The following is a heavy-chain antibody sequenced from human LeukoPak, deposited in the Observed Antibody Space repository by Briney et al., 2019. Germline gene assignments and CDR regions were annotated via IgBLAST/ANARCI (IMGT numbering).Heavy chain of an antibody. Sequence: ASVKVSCKASGYTFTSYGISWARQAPGQGLEWMGWINPNSGGTNYAQKFQGRVTMTRDASISTAYMELSRLRSDDTAVYYCARDRVTMIGTYYFDYWGQGTLVTVSS. D-gene: IGHD3-22*01. J-gene: IGHJ4*02. V-gene: IGHV1-2*02. CDR2: INPNSGGT. CDR3: ARDRVTMIGTYYFDY. CDR1: GYTFTSYG.